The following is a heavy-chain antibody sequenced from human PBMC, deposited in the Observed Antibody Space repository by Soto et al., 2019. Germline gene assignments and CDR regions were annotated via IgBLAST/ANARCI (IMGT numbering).Heavy chain of an antibody. Sequence: EASVKVSCKVSGDTLTELSMHWVRQAPGKGLEWMGGFDPEDGETIYAQKFQGRVTMTEDTSTDTAYMELSSLRSEDTAVYYCAKASPGARSPFDAFDIWGQGTMVTVSS. CDR3: AKASPGARSPFDAFDI. V-gene: IGHV1-24*01. CDR1: GDTLTELS. CDR2: FDPEDGET. D-gene: IGHD1-26*01. J-gene: IGHJ3*02.